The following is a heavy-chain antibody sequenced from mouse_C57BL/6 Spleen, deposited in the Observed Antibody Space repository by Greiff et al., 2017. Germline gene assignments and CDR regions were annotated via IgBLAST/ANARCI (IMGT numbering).Heavy chain of an antibody. D-gene: IGHD2-2*01. J-gene: IGHJ4*01. V-gene: IGHV2-5*01. CDR1: GFSLTSYG. CDR2: IWRGGST. CDR3: AKNSGLRRDYYAMDY. Sequence: QVQLQQSGPGLVQPSQSLSITCTVSGFSLTSYGVHWVRQSPGKGLEWLGVIWRGGSTDYNAAFMSRLSITKDNSKSQVFFKMNSLQADDTAIYYCAKNSGLRRDYYAMDYWGQGTSVTVSS.